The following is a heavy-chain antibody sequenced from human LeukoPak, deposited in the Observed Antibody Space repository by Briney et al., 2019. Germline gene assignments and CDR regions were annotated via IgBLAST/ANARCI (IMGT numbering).Heavy chain of an antibody. CDR1: GFTFSSYS. CDR2: ISSTSSTI. V-gene: IGHV3-48*04. Sequence: GGSLRLSCAASGFTFSSYSMNWVRQAPGKGLEWVSYISSTSSTIYYADSVKGRFTISRDNAKNSLYLQMNSLRAEDTAVYYCARGGSQYQLPNNWFDPWGQGTLVTVSS. D-gene: IGHD2-2*01. CDR3: ARGGSQYQLPNNWFDP. J-gene: IGHJ5*02.